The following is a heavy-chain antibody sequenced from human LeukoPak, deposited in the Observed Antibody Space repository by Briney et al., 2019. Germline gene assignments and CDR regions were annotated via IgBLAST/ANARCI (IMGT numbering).Heavy chain of an antibody. CDR2: IYTSGST. J-gene: IGHJ6*03. Sequence: SETLSLTCTVSGGSISSGSYYWSWLRQPAGKGLEWIGRIYTSGSTNYNPSLKSRVTISVDTSKNHFSLKLSSVTAADTAVYYCARELGYCSGDSCSFYYYIDVWGKGTTVTISS. D-gene: IGHD2-15*01. CDR1: GGSISSGSYY. V-gene: IGHV4-61*02. CDR3: ARELGYCSGDSCSFYYYIDV.